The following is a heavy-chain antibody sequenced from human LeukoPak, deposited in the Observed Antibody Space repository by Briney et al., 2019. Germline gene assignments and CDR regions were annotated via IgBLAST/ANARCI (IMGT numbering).Heavy chain of an antibody. Sequence: PGGSLRLSCAASGFTFSSYEMNWVRQAPGKGLEWVSYSSGSGSTIYYADSVKGRFTISRDNAKNSLSLQMNSLRAEDTAVYFCARYYYDSSGYYYFDYWGQGTLVTVSS. V-gene: IGHV3-48*03. D-gene: IGHD3-22*01. J-gene: IGHJ4*02. CDR3: ARYYYDSSGYYYFDY. CDR1: GFTFSSYE. CDR2: SSGSGSTI.